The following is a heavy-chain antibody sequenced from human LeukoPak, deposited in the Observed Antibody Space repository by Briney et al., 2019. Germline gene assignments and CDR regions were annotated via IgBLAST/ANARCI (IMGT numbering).Heavy chain of an antibody. CDR1: GFSFGDYD. CDR3: ARDNYDSSGYYFD. CDR2: ISSSGSTT. Sequence: GGSLRLSCAASGFSFGDYDMSWVRQAPGKGLEWVSYISSSGSTTHYADSVKGRFTISRDNAKKSLYLQMNSLRAEDTAVYYCARDNYDSSGYYFDWGQGTLVTVSS. J-gene: IGHJ4*02. D-gene: IGHD3-22*01. V-gene: IGHV3-48*03.